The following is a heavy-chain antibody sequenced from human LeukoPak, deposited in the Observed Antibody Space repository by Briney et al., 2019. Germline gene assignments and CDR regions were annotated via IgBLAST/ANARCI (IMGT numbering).Heavy chain of an antibody. CDR2: IYHSGNT. D-gene: IGHD2-8*02. V-gene: IGHV4-59*01. CDR1: GGSISSDH. Sequence: PSETLSLTCTVSGGSISSDHWSWIRQPPGKGLEWIGYIYHSGNTSYNPSLKSRVTISIDTSKNQFSLRLTSVTAADTAVYYCARDSAPSATYWYYFDYWGQGTLVTVSS. CDR3: ARDSAPSATYWYYFDY. J-gene: IGHJ4*02.